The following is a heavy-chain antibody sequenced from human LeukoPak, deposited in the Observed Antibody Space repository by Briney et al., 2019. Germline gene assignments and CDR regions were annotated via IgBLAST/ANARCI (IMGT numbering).Heavy chain of an antibody. CDR1: GFTVRNNY. Sequence: GGSLRLFRAASGFTVRNNYMSWVRQAPGKGLEGVSVIYSGCSTYFADSVKGRFTISRNNPINTLYLQINNLSAEDTPVYFFATGERMVRGDGVDYWGQGTLVTVSS. CDR3: ATGERMVRGDGVDY. J-gene: IGHJ4*02. CDR2: IYSGCST. V-gene: IGHV3-66*01. D-gene: IGHD3-10*01.